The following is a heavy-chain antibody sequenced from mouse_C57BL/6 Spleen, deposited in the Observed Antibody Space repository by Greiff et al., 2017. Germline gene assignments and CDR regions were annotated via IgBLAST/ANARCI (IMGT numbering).Heavy chain of an antibody. CDR2: ISDGGSYT. V-gene: IGHV5-4*03. Sequence: EVKLMESGGGLVKPGGSLKLSCAASGFTFSSYAMSWVRQTPEKRLEWVATISDGGSYTYYPDNVKGRFTISRDNAKNNLYLQMSHLKSEDTAMYYCARVVSSWYFDVWGTGTTVTVSS. D-gene: IGHD1-1*01. J-gene: IGHJ1*03. CDR3: ARVVSSWYFDV. CDR1: GFTFSSYA.